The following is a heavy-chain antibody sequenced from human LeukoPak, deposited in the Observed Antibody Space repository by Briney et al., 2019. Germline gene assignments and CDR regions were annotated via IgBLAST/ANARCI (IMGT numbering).Heavy chain of an antibody. CDR2: IYYSGST. V-gene: IGHV4-59*01. Sequence: PSETLSLTCTVSGGSISSYYWSWIRQPPGKGLEWIGYIYYSGSTNYNPSLKSRVTISVDTSKNQFSLKLSSVTAADTAVYYCARELVAGTIDYWGQGTLVTVSS. CDR1: GGSISSYY. CDR3: ARELVAGTIDY. J-gene: IGHJ4*02. D-gene: IGHD6-19*01.